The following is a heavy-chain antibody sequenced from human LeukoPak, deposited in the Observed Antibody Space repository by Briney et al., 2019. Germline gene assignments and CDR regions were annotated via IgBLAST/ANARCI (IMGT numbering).Heavy chain of an antibody. D-gene: IGHD2-2*01. CDR3: AKFVVVPAAPDY. CDR2: ISGSGGST. V-gene: IGHV3-23*01. CDR1: GFTLSSYA. Sequence: QPGESLILSCAASGFTLSSYAMSWVRQAPGKGLEWVSAISGSGGSTYYADSVKGRFTISRDNSKNTLYLQMNSRRAEDTAVYYCAKFVVVPAAPDYWGQGTLVTVSS. J-gene: IGHJ4*02.